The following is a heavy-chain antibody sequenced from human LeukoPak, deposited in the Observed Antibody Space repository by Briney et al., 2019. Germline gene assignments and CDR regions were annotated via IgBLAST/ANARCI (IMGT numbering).Heavy chain of an antibody. J-gene: IGHJ4*02. D-gene: IGHD3-9*01. CDR2: IKQDRSEK. CDR1: GYSISSGYY. V-gene: IGHV3-7*01. Sequence: ETLSLTCTVSGYSISSGYYWGWIRQPPGKGLELVANIKQDRSEKYYVDSVKGRFTISRDNAKNFLYLQMNSLRAEDTAVYYCARTYYDILTGYNPYFDHWGQGILVTVSS. CDR3: ARTYYDILTGYNPYFDH.